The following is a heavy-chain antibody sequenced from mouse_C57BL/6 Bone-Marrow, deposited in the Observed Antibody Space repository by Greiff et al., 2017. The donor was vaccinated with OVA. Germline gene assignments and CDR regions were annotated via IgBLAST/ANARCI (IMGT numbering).Heavy chain of an antibody. J-gene: IGHJ2*01. CDR3: ARRFITTVVATDY. D-gene: IGHD1-1*01. CDR1: GYTFTSYW. V-gene: IGHV1-64*01. Sequence: QVQLQQPGAELVKPGASVKLSCKASGYTFTSYWMHWVKQRPGQGLEWIGMIHPNSGSTNYNEKFKSKATLTVDKSSSTAYMELNSLTSEDSAVYYCARRFITTVVATDYWGQGTTLTVSS. CDR2: IHPNSGST.